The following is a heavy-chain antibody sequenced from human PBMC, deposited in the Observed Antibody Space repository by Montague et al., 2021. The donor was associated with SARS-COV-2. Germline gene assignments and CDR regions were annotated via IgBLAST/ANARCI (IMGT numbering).Heavy chain of an antibody. CDR1: GGSVSDTDY. J-gene: IGHJ4*02. CDR2: IHHSGST. D-gene: IGHD4/OR15-4a*01. CDR3: ARGGYGGWTGYYFDY. V-gene: IGHV4-39*07. Sequence: SETLSLTCAVSGGSVSDTDYYWGWVRRPPGKGLEWIGEIHHSGSTNYNTSLKSRVTMSVDRSKNHFSLRLSSVTAADTAMYYCARGGYGGWTGYYFDYWGQGTLVTVSS.